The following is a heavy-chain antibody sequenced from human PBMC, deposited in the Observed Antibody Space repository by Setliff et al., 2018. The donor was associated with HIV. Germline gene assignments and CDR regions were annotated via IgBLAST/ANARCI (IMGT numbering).Heavy chain of an antibody. J-gene: IGHJ1*01. CDR3: ARGLTAPAAAGS. D-gene: IGHD6-13*01. CDR2: VNHSGTT. CDR1: GAPLNGFF. V-gene: IGHV4-34*01. Sequence: ASETLSLTCAVYGAPLNGFFWSWVRQRPERGLEWIGEVNHSGTTNYNPSLKSRVTISVDTSKNQFSLNLKSVTAADTAIYYCARGLTAPAAAGSWGQGTLVTVSS.